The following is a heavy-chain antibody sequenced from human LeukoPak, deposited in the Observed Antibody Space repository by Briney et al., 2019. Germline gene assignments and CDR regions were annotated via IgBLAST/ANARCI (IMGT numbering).Heavy chain of an antibody. CDR1: GFXFTCCG. J-gene: IGHJ4*02. Sequence: PGTSLRLSCATSGFXFTCCGMHWVRQASGKGQEWVAAISSSDGNSKYYADSVKGRFTISRDNSKNTVYLQMNSLRADDTAVYYCAKWSGNRPLYYFDYWGQGTLVTVSS. CDR3: AKWSGNRPLYYFDY. D-gene: IGHD3-3*01. CDR2: ISSSDGNSK. V-gene: IGHV3-30*18.